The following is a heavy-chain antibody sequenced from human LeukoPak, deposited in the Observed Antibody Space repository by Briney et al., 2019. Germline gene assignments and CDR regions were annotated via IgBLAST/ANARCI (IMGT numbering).Heavy chain of an antibody. Sequence: GGSLRLSCAASGFTYSHYGMHWVRQAPGKGMEWVAVIWSDATEKYYGDAVKGRFTISRDNSRNTLYLQMNSLRAEDTAVYYCAKDAQRGFDYSNSLEYWGQGTLVTVSS. J-gene: IGHJ4*02. CDR1: GFTYSHYG. D-gene: IGHD4-11*01. CDR3: AKDAQRGFDYSNSLEY. CDR2: IWSDATEK. V-gene: IGHV3-33*06.